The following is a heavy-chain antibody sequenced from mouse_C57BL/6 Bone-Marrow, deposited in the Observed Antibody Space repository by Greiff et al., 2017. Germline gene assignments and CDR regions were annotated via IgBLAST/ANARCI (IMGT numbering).Heavy chain of an antibody. Sequence: VQLQQSGAELMKPGASVKLSCTAPGYTFTGYWIEWVKQRPGHGLEWIGEILPGSGRTNYNEKFKGKATFTSDPYSNTAYMQLSSLTTEDSAIYYCARYDYDVPWFAYWGQGTLVTVSA. V-gene: IGHV1-9*01. D-gene: IGHD2-4*01. CDR3: ARYDYDVPWFAY. CDR2: ILPGSGRT. CDR1: GYTFTGYW. J-gene: IGHJ3*01.